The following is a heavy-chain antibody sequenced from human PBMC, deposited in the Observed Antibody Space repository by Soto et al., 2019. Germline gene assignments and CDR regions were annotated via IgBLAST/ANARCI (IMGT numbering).Heavy chain of an antibody. V-gene: IGHV1-69*08. CDR3: AREGYYYDSSGAAGNAFDI. CDR2: IIPILGIA. Sequence: QVQLVQSGAEVKKPGSSVKVSCKASGGTFSSYTISWVRQAPGQGLEWMGRIIPILGIANYAQKFQGRVTITADNTTSTAYMELSSLRYEDAAVYYCAREGYYYDSSGAAGNAFDIWGQGTMVTVSS. D-gene: IGHD3-22*01. CDR1: GGTFSSYT. J-gene: IGHJ3*02.